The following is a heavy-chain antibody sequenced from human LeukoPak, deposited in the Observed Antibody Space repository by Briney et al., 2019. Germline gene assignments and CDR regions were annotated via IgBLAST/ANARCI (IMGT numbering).Heavy chain of an antibody. CDR3: ATLGKYYYDSSGYSSLFDY. CDR2: INPNSGGT. J-gene: IGHJ4*02. V-gene: IGHV1-2*02. Sequence: ASVKVSCKASGYTFTGYYMHWVRQAPGQGLEWMGWINPNSGGTNYAQKFQGRVTMTRDTSISTAYMELSRLRSDDTAVYYCATLGKYYYDSSGYSSLFDYWGQGTLVTVSS. D-gene: IGHD3-22*01. CDR1: GYTFTGYY.